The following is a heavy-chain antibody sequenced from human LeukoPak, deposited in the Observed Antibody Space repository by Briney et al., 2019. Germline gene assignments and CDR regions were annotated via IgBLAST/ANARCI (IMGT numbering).Heavy chain of an antibody. CDR3: AIGGDSSTSCYRCFDY. CDR2: IYPGDSDT. J-gene: IGHJ4*02. D-gene: IGHD2-2*02. V-gene: IGHV5-51*01. Sequence: GESLKISCKGSGYRFSNYWIGWVRQLPGKGVEWMGLIYPGDSDTRYSPSFQGQVTISADKSISTAYLQWSSLKASDTAMYYCAIGGDSSTSCYRCFDYWGQGTLVTVSS. CDR1: GYRFSNYW.